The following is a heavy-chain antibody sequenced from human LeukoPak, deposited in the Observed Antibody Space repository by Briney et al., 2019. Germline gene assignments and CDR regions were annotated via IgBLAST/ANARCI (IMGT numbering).Heavy chain of an antibody. D-gene: IGHD2-2*01. V-gene: IGHV3-23*01. CDR2: ISGSGGST. CDR1: GFTFSSYA. Sequence: PGGSLRLSCAASGFTFSSYAMSWVRQAPGKGLEWVSAISGSGGSTYYADSVEGRFTISRDNSKNTLYLQMNSLRAEDTAVYYCAKGYCSSTSCWNWFDPWGQGTLVTVSS. J-gene: IGHJ5*02. CDR3: AKGYCSSTSCWNWFDP.